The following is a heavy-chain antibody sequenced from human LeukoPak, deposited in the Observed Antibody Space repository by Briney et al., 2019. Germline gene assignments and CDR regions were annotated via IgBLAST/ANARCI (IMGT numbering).Heavy chain of an antibody. V-gene: IGHV4-34*01. CDR3: ATSERDSVGAYYDYGMDV. CDR1: GGSFSAFY. J-gene: IGHJ6*02. CDR2: INQSGTT. Sequence: PSETLSLTCGVHGGSFSAFYWIWIRQPPGKGLEWIGEINQSGTTTYNPSLMSRVSISVDTSKNQFSLRLTSVTAADTAVYYCATSERDSVGAYYDYGMDVWGQGTTVTVSS. D-gene: IGHD3-16*01.